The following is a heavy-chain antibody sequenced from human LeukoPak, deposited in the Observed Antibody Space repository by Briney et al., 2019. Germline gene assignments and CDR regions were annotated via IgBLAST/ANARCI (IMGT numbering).Heavy chain of an antibody. CDR2: IKQDGSEK. V-gene: IGHV3-7*05. J-gene: IGHJ4*02. CDR3: ARGSTTETPRNFDY. Sequence: PGGSLRLSCAASAFTFSSYWMSWVRQAPGKGLEWVANIKQDGSEKYYVDSVKGRFTISRDNAKNSLYLQMNSLRAEDTAVYYCARGSTTETPRNFDYWGQGTLVTVSS. D-gene: IGHD4-11*01. CDR1: AFTFSSYW.